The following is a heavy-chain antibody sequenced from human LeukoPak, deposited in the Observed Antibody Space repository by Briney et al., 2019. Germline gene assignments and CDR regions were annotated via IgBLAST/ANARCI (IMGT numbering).Heavy chain of an antibody. CDR1: GFTFSSYA. Sequence: PGGSQRLSCAASGFTFSSYAMHWVRQAPGKGLEYVSAISSNGGSTYYANSVKGRFTISRDNSKNTLYLQMGSLRAEDMAVYYCARAGPYDFWSGYRLYYYYYGMDVWGQGTTVTVSS. J-gene: IGHJ6*02. CDR3: ARAGPYDFWSGYRLYYYYYGMDV. D-gene: IGHD3-3*01. V-gene: IGHV3-64*01. CDR2: ISSNGGST.